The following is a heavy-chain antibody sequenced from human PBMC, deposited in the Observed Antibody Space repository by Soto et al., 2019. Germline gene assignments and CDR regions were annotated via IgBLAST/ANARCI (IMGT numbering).Heavy chain of an antibody. CDR2: IYTSGST. D-gene: IGHD2-15*01. J-gene: IGHJ6*02. CDR3: APLSVSLSGPYGIHV. Sequence: SETLSLTCTVSGGSISSYYWSWIRQPAGKGLEWIGRIYTSGSTNYNPSLKSRVTLSVDTSKNQFSVRLNSVTASDTAVYYCAPLSVSLSGPYGIHVWGQGTTVTVSS. CDR1: GGSISSYY. V-gene: IGHV4-4*07.